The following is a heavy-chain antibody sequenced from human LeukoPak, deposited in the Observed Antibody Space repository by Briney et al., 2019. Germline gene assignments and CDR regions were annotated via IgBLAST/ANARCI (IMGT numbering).Heavy chain of an antibody. CDR2: IYYSGST. J-gene: IGHJ5*02. D-gene: IGHD3-3*01. V-gene: IGHV4-39*01. CDR3: ARVGRFLNWFDP. CDR1: GGSISSSSYY. Sequence: SETLSPTCTVSGGSISSSSYYWGWIRQPPGKGLEWIGSIYYSGSTYYNPSLKSRVTISVDTSKNQFSLKLSSVTAADTAVYYCARVGRFLNWFDPWGQGTLVTVSS.